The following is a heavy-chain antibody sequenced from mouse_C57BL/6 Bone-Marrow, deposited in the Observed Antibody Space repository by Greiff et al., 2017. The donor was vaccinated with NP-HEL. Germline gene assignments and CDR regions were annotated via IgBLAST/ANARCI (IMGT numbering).Heavy chain of an antibody. D-gene: IGHD2-5*01. Sequence: QVHVKQSGAELVKPGASVKLSCKASGYTFTEYTIHWVKQRSGQGLEWIGWFYPGSGSIKYNEKFKDKATLTADKSSSTVYMELSRLISEDSAVYFCARHEDPDYYSNYNYAMDYWGQGTSVTVSS. CDR1: GYTFTEYT. V-gene: IGHV1-62-2*01. J-gene: IGHJ4*01. CDR3: ARHEDPDYYSNYNYAMDY. CDR2: FYPGSGSI.